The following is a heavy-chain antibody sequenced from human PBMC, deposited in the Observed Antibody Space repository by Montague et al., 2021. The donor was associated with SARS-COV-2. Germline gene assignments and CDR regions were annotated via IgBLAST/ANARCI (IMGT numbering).Heavy chain of an antibody. J-gene: IGHJ4*02. CDR1: GFSLSSTGVG. CDR3: AHTNATGAWPIDY. CDR2: IYWEDDK. V-gene: IGHV2-5*02. Sequence: PALVKPTQTLTLTCAFSGFSLSSTGVGVGWLRQPPGKSLEWLTLIYWEDDKRYNPSLSSRLAITKDTSKNQAVLTLTNLNAADTATYYCAHTNATGAWPIDYWGQGTLVTVSS. D-gene: IGHD1-14*01.